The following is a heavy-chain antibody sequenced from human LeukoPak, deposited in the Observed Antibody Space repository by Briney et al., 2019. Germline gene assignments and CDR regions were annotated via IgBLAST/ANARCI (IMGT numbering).Heavy chain of an antibody. CDR2: IYTSGST. Sequence: SETLSLTCTVSGASISSYYWSWIRQPAGKGLEWIGRIYTSGSTNYNPSLKSRVTMSVDTSKNQFSLKLSSVTAADTAVYYCAREIPGYYDILTGYYPYWGQGTLVTVSS. CDR3: AREIPGYYDILTGYYPY. CDR1: GASISSYY. V-gene: IGHV4-4*07. J-gene: IGHJ4*02. D-gene: IGHD3-9*01.